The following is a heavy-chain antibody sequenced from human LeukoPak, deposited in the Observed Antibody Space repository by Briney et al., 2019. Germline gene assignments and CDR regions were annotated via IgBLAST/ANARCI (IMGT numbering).Heavy chain of an antibody. CDR3: ARDRVWWED. CDR1: GFSFSSHA. V-gene: IGHV3-30*04. D-gene: IGHD1-26*01. J-gene: IGHJ4*02. CDR2: ISFDGSYK. Sequence: GRSLRLSCAASGFSFSSHAMHWVRQAPGKGLEWVAVISFDGSYKYSAESVKGRMTIFRDNAKNSLYLQMNSLRAEDTAVYYCARDRVWWEDWGQGTLVTVSS.